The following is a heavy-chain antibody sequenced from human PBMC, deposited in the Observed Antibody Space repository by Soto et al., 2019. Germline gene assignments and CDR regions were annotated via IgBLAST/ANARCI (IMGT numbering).Heavy chain of an antibody. CDR2: IYYSGST. CDR1: GGSISSSSYY. D-gene: IGHD4-17*01. CDR3: ARHVWTTVTTLAFDI. J-gene: IGHJ3*02. V-gene: IGHV4-39*01. Sequence: QLQLQESGPGLVKPSETLSLTCTVSGGSISSSSYYWGWIRQPPGKGLEWIGSIYYSGSTYYNPSLKSRVTIXXYXSXXHFSLKLRSVTAADTAVYYCARHVWTTVTTLAFDIWGQGTMVTVSS.